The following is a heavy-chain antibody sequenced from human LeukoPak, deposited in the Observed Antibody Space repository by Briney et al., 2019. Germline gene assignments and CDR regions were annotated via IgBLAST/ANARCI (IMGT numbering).Heavy chain of an antibody. CDR3: ARPAEMATTKVYYFDY. Sequence: ASVKVSCKASGYTFTGYYMHWVRQAPGQGLEWMGWMNPNSGGTNYAQKFQGRVTMTRDTSISTAYMELSRLRSDDTAVYYCARPAEMATTKVYYFDYGGQGTLVTVSS. CDR1: GYTFTGYY. CDR2: MNPNSGGT. D-gene: IGHD5-24*01. J-gene: IGHJ4*02. V-gene: IGHV1-2*02.